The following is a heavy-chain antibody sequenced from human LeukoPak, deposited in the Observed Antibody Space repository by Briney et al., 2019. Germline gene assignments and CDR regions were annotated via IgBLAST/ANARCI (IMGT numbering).Heavy chain of an antibody. CDR3: ARDHSDGSWYVY. CDR2: INPSGGST. V-gene: IGHV1-46*01. D-gene: IGHD6-13*01. Sequence: ASVNVSCTASGYTFTSYYMHWVRQAPGQGLEWMGIINPSGGSTSYAQKFQGRVTMTRDTSTSTVYMELSSLRSEDTAVYYCARDHSDGSWYVYWGQGTLVTVSS. CDR1: GYTFTSYY. J-gene: IGHJ4*02.